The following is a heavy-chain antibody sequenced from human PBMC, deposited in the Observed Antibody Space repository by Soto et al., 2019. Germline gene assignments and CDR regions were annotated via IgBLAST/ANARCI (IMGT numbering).Heavy chain of an antibody. D-gene: IGHD3-10*01. CDR3: AREIRALDHSYYHMDV. CDR1: GFTFGDYA. J-gene: IGHJ6*03. CDR2: IRSKTFGGAA. V-gene: IGHV3-49*03. Sequence: GGSLRLSCTTSGFTFGDYAMSWFRQAPGKGLEWVGFIRSKTFGGAAEYAASVRGRFTVSRDDSKSIAYLQMDSLKTEDTAVYFCAREIRALDHSYYHMDVWGKGTTVTVSS.